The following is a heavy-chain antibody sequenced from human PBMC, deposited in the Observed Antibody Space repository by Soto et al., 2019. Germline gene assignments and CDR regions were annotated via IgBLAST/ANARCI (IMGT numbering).Heavy chain of an antibody. CDR3: AKDELPAGADAFDI. Sequence: VQLQESGPGLVKPSQTLSLTCTVSGGSISSGDYYWSWIRQAPGKGLEWVSAISGSGGSTYYADSVKGRFTISRDNSKNTLYLQMNSLRAEDTAVYYCAKDELPAGADAFDIWGQGTMVTVSS. CDR2: ISGSGGST. V-gene: IGHV3-23*01. D-gene: IGHD1-26*01. J-gene: IGHJ3*02. CDR1: GGSISSGDYY.